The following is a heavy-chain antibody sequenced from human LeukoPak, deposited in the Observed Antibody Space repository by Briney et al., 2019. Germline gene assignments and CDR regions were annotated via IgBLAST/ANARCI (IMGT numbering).Heavy chain of an antibody. Sequence: GGSLRLSCAASGFTFSTYMMSWVRQAPGKGLEWVSVISGSGGTTYYADSIKGRFTISRDNSKNTVFLQMNSLRAEDTATYYCAKGYRWELHHWGQGILLIVSS. CDR1: GFTFSTYM. V-gene: IGHV3-23*01. J-gene: IGHJ5*02. CDR3: AKGYRWELHH. CDR2: ISGSGGTT. D-gene: IGHD1-26*01.